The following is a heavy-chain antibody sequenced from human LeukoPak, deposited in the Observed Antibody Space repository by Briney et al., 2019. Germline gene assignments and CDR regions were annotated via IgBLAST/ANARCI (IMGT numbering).Heavy chain of an antibody. J-gene: IGHJ4*02. V-gene: IGHV3-30*02. CDR2: IRYDGSNK. CDR1: GFTFSSYG. Sequence: GGSLRLSCAASGFTFSSYGMHWVRQAPGKGLEWVAFIRYDGSNKYYADSVKGRFTISRDNSKNTLYLQMNSLRAEDTAVYYCAKDAIEGRYYSDYWGQGTLVTVSS. CDR3: AKDAIEGRYYSDY. D-gene: IGHD3-10*01.